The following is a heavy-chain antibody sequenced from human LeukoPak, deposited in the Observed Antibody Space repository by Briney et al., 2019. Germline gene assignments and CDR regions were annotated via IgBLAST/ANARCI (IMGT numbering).Heavy chain of an antibody. Sequence: PGGSLRLSCAASGFTFSSYDIHWVRQAPGKGLEWVALISYDGSNKYYADSVKGRFTISRDNSKNTLYLQMNSLRAEDTAVYCCAKDSGSYYVFDYWGQGTLVTVSS. CDR3: AKDSGSYYVFDY. CDR1: GFTFSSYD. V-gene: IGHV3-30*18. CDR2: ISYDGSNK. J-gene: IGHJ4*02. D-gene: IGHD1-26*01.